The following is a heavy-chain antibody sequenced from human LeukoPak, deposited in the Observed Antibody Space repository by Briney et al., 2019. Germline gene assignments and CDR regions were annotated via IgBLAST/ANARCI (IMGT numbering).Heavy chain of an antibody. V-gene: IGHV3-30*04. CDR2: ISYDGSNK. J-gene: IGHJ4*02. D-gene: IGHD3-22*01. Sequence: GGSLRLSCAASGFTFSSYAMHWVRQAPGKGLEWVAVISYDGSNKYYADSVKGRFTISRGNSKNTLYLQMNSLRAEDTAVYYCATVYYYDSSGYYPFDYWGQGALVTVSS. CDR3: ATVYYYDSSGYYPFDY. CDR1: GFTFSSYA.